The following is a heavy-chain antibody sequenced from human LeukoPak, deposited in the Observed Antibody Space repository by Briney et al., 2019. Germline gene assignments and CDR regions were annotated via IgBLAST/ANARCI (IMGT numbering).Heavy chain of an antibody. CDR2: IRYDGSNK. J-gene: IGHJ4*02. CDR1: GVTFSTYG. V-gene: IGHV3-30*02. D-gene: IGHD6-19*01. Sequence: GGSLRLSCAASGVTFSTYGMHWVRQAPGKGLEWVAFIRYDGSNKYYADSVKGRFAFSRDNSKNTPYRQMNSLRAETTGCYSVAKDHSGGPRRAYWGQGTLVTASS. CDR3: AKDHSGGPRRAY.